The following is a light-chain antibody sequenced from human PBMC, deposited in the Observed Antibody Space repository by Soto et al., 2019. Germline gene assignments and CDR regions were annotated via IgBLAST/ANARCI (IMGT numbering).Light chain of an antibody. V-gene: IGKV3-20*01. CDR1: QSVSSSY. CDR3: QQYGNAPFT. Sequence: EIVLTQSPGTLSFSPGERATLTCRASQSVSSSYLAWFQKKPGQAPRLLIYGASSRATGIPDRFSGSGSGTDFTLTISRLEPEDFAVYYCQQYGNAPFTFGHGTKVDIK. CDR2: GAS. J-gene: IGKJ3*01.